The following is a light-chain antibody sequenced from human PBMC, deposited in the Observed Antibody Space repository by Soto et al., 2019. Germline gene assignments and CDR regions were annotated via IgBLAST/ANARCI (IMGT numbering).Light chain of an antibody. J-gene: IGLJ2*01. CDR2: DVN. Sequence: QSALTQPRSVSGSPGQSVTLSCAGTSSDVGGYNFVSWYQQHPGKAPRLMIYDVNKRPSGVPDRFSGSKSGNTASLTISGLQAEDEADYYCCSYTITATLFGRGTKLTVL. CDR1: SSDVGGYNF. CDR3: CSYTITATL. V-gene: IGLV2-11*01.